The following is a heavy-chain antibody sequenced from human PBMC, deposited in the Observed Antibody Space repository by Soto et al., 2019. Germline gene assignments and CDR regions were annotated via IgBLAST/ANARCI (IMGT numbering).Heavy chain of an antibody. CDR3: ASMKLASLDH. CDR2: INPASQLR. J-gene: IGHJ4*02. Sequence: QVVLLQSGTEVKRPGSSVKVSCKASGVPFNSYGFAWVRQAPGRGLEWVARINPASQLRNYEHSLQGRVTITADTSTTPAYMELGGLTSEDTAVYYCASMKLASLDHWGQGTLVTVSS. CDR1: GVPFNSYG. D-gene: IGHD3-16*01. V-gene: IGHV1-69*09.